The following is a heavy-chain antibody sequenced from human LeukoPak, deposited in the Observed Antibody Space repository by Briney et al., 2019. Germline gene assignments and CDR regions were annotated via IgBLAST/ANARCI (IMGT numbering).Heavy chain of an antibody. J-gene: IGHJ4*02. V-gene: IGHV4-34*01. CDR2: INHSGST. Sequence: PSETLSLTCAVYGGSFSGYYWSWIRQPPGKGLEWIGEINHSGSTNYNPSLKSRVTISVDTPKNQFSLKLSSVTAADTAVYYCARGDYGDYGVMSDFDYWGQGTLVTVSS. CDR1: GGSFSGYY. D-gene: IGHD4-17*01. CDR3: ARGDYGDYGVMSDFDY.